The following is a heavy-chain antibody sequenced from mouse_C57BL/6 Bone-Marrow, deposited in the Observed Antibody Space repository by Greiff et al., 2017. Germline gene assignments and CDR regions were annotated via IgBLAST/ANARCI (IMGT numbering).Heavy chain of an antibody. CDR2: INPYNGGT. CDR3: ARSYDGYNRYFDV. J-gene: IGHJ1*03. Sequence: EVQLQQSGPVLVKPGASVKMSCKASGYTFTDYYMNWVKQSHGKSLEWIGVINPYNGGTSYNQKFKGKATLTVDKSSSTAYMELNSLTSEDSAVYYCARSYDGYNRYFDVWGIGTTVTVSS. D-gene: IGHD2-3*01. CDR1: GYTFTDYY. V-gene: IGHV1-19*01.